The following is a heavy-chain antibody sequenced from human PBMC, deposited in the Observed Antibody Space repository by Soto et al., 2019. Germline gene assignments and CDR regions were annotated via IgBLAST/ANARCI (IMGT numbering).Heavy chain of an antibody. CDR1: GYSFTNND. J-gene: IGHJ5*02. Sequence: ASVKVSCKASGYSFTNNDVSWVRQATGQGLEWMGWINPGSGDTGYAQKFQGRVTMTREIYIATAYMELSSLRSDDTAIYYCARMETFGSLNCFDPWVRELWSPS. D-gene: IGHD3-16*01. V-gene: IGHV1-8*01. CDR2: INPGSGDT. CDR3: ARMETFGSLNCFDP.